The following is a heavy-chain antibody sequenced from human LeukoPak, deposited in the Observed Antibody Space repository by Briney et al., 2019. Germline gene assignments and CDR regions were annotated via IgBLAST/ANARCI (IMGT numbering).Heavy chain of an antibody. V-gene: IGHV1-8*01. CDR2: MNPNSGNT. CDR1: GYTFTIYD. D-gene: IGHD1-14*01. J-gene: IGHJ6*02. CDR3: ATRRVTLYPGGMDV. Sequence: ASVKVSFKASGYTFTIYDINWVRQATGQGRERMGWMNPNSGNTGYAQKFQGRVTMTRNTSISTAYMELSSLRSEDTAVYYCATRRVTLYPGGMDVWGQGTTVTVSS.